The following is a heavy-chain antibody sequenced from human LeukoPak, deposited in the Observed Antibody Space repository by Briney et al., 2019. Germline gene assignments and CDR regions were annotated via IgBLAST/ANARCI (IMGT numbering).Heavy chain of an antibody. V-gene: IGHV4-30-4*01. Sequence: SETLSLTCTVSGGSISSGDYYWSWICQPPGKGLVWIGYIYYSGSTYYNPSLKSRVTISVDTSKNQFSLKLSSVTAADTAVYYCARGNCYDSSGYYFDYWGQGTLVTVSS. D-gene: IGHD3-22*01. CDR1: GGSISSGDYY. CDR2: IYYSGST. J-gene: IGHJ4*02. CDR3: ARGNCYDSSGYYFDY.